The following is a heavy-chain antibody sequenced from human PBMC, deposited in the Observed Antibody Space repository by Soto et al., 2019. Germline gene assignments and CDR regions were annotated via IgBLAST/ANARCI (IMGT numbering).Heavy chain of an antibody. Sequence: QVQLVQSGAEVKKPGASVKVSCKASGYTFTSYAMHWVRQAPGQRLEWMGWINAGNGKTKYSQKFQGRVTITRDTSASTADMELSSLRSEDTAVYYCARGPGGPDGPGDYWGQGTLVTVSS. V-gene: IGHV1-3*01. J-gene: IGHJ4*02. CDR2: INAGNGKT. CDR3: ARGPGGPDGPGDY. CDR1: GYTFTSYA. D-gene: IGHD2-15*01.